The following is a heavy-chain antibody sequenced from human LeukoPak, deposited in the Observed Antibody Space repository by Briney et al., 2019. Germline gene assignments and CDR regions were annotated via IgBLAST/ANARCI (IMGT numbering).Heavy chain of an antibody. V-gene: IGHV1-18*01. CDR3: ARSAITMAPGGAFDI. Sequence: ASVKVSCKASGYTFTSYGISWVRQAPGQGLEWMGWISAYNGNTNYAQKLQGRVTMTTDTSTSTAYMELRSLRSDDTAVYYCARSAITMAPGGAFDIWGQGTMVAVSS. D-gene: IGHD3-10*01. J-gene: IGHJ3*02. CDR2: ISAYNGNT. CDR1: GYTFTSYG.